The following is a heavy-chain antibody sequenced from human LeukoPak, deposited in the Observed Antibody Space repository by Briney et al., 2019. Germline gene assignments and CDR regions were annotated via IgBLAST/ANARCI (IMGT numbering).Heavy chain of an antibody. CDR1: GYTFTGYY. D-gene: IGHD3-22*01. V-gene: IGHV1-46*01. J-gene: IGHJ4*02. CDR3: ARDGQDGITMIEPFFDY. CDR2: INPSGGST. Sequence: GASVNVSCTASGYTFTGYYMHWVRQAPGQGLEWMGIINPSGGSTSYAQKFQGRVTMTRDTSTSTVYMELSSLRSEDTAVYYCARDGQDGITMIEPFFDYWGQGTLVTVSS.